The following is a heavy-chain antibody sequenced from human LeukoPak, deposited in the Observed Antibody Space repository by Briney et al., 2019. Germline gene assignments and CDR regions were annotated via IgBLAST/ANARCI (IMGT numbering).Heavy chain of an antibody. CDR3: AKESCGGGSCYLFDY. D-gene: IGHD2-15*01. CDR2: IWYDGSNK. J-gene: IGHJ4*02. Sequence: GGSLRLSCAASGFTLSSYGMHWVRQAPGKGLGWVAVIWYDGSNKYYADSVKGRFTISRDNSKNTLYLQMNSLRAEETAVYYCAKESCGGGSCYLFDYWGQGTLVTVSS. V-gene: IGHV3-33*06. CDR1: GFTLSSYG.